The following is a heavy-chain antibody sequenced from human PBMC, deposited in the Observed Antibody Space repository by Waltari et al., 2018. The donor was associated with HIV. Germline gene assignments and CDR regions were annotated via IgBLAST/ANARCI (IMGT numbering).Heavy chain of an antibody. CDR1: GYIFTNFG. D-gene: IGHD3-22*01. Sequence: VQLLQSGAEVKEPGVSVRVSCKASGYIFTNFGISWVRQAPGQGLGWMGWVSTQSENKKYAPKLKGRVTMTADTSTNTAYMELRSLISDDAAMYYCAKSTYYYDNTDRWFDPWGQGTLVTVSS. CDR2: VSTQSENK. CDR3: AKSTYYYDNTDRWFDP. J-gene: IGHJ5*02. V-gene: IGHV1-18*01.